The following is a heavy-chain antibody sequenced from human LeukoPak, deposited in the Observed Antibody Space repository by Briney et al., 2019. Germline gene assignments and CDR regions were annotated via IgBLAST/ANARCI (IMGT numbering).Heavy chain of an antibody. D-gene: IGHD3-22*01. Sequence: GASVKVSCKASGYTFTSYAMNWVRQAPGQGLEWMGWINTNTGNPTYAQGFTGRFVFSLDTSVSTAYLQISSLKAEDTAVYYCARALYYYDSSGYGYYYYYGMDVWGQGTTVTVSS. CDR3: ARALYYYDSSGYGYYYYYGMDV. CDR1: GYTFTSYA. V-gene: IGHV7-4-1*02. J-gene: IGHJ6*02. CDR2: INTNTGNP.